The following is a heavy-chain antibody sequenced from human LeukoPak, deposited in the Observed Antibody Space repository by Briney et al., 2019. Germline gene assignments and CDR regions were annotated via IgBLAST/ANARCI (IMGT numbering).Heavy chain of an antibody. CDR2: TNSGGTTT. Sequence: GGSLRLSCATSGFPFSDFSMTWVRQAPGKGLEWISTTNSGGTTTYYAESVKGRFTISRDNFKNTLYLQMSSLRVEDTAIYYCAKQSYARSLGEGGPGTLVTVSS. D-gene: IGHD3-10*02. J-gene: IGHJ4*02. CDR1: GFPFSDFS. V-gene: IGHV3-23*01. CDR3: AKQSYARSLGE.